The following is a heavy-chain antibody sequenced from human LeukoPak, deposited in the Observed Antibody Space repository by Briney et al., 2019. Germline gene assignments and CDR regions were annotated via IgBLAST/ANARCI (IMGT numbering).Heavy chain of an antibody. CDR2: ISGSDGST. CDR1: GFTFSSYA. Sequence: GGSLRLSCAASGFTFSSYAMSWVRQAPGKGLEWVSGISGSDGSTYYADSVKGRFTISRDNSKNTLYLQMNSLRAEDTAVYYCAKDPDSSGYYYGLDYWGQGTLVTVSS. V-gene: IGHV3-23*01. J-gene: IGHJ4*02. D-gene: IGHD3-22*01. CDR3: AKDPDSSGYYYGLDY.